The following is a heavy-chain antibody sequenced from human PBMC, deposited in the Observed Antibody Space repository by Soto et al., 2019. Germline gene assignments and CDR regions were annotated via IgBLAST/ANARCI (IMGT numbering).Heavy chain of an antibody. CDR1: GFTFSSYW. CDR3: SRGLGYSSSLYFFCY. J-gene: IGHJ4*02. V-gene: IGHV3-7*01. Sequence: GGSLRLSCAASGFTFSSYWMSWVRQAPGKGLEWVANIKQDGSEKYYVDSVKGRFTISRDNAKNSLYLQMNSLRAEDTAVYYWSRGLGYSSSLYFFCYWGQGTLVTVSS. D-gene: IGHD6-13*01. CDR2: IKQDGSEK.